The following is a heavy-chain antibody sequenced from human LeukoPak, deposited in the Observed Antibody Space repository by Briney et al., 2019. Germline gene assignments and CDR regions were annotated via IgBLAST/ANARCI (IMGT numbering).Heavy chain of an antibody. CDR3: ATAPRLLWSGEYPLYY. CDR1: GYTLTELS. Sequence: ASVKVSCKVSGYTLTELSMHWVRQAPGKGLEWMGGFDPEDGETIYAQKFQGRVTMTEDTSTDTAYMELSSLRSEDTAVYYCATAPRLLWSGEYPLYYWGQGTLVTVSS. CDR2: FDPEDGET. J-gene: IGHJ4*02. D-gene: IGHD3-10*01. V-gene: IGHV1-24*01.